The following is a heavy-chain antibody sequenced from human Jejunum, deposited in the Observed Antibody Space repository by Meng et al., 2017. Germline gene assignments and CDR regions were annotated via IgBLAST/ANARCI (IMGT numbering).Heavy chain of an antibody. Sequence: SLSPTCTVSAGSTSSAKYYWSWIRQNPGKGLEWMGYIHYSGNTRYNPSLKSLVPMSVETSKNQFTLKLNTVTAADTAIYYCARSCHAHYGVSYGVVAFDIWGRGTMVTVSS. V-gene: IGHV4-31*01. J-gene: IGHJ3*02. CDR2: IHYSGNT. CDR1: AGSTSSAKYY. D-gene: IGHD4-17*01. CDR3: ARSCHAHYGVSYGVVAFDI.